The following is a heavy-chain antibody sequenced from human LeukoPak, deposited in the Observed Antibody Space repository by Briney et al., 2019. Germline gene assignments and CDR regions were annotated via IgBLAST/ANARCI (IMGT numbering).Heavy chain of an antibody. Sequence: ASVKVSCKASGYTFTSYAMNWVRQAPGQGLEWMGWINTNTGNPTYAQGFTGRFVFSLDTSVSTAYLQISSLKAEDTAVYYCARVPTHGWLQTNHYYGMDVWGQGTTVTVSS. CDR3: ARVPTHGWLQTNHYYGMDV. CDR2: INTNTGNP. J-gene: IGHJ6*02. D-gene: IGHD5-24*01. V-gene: IGHV7-4-1*02. CDR1: GYTFTSYA.